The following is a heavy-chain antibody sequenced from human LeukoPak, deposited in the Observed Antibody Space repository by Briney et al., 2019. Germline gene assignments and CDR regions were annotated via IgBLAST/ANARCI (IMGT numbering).Heavy chain of an antibody. CDR3: ARLKSGSDY. D-gene: IGHD3-22*01. CDR2: IYYSATT. V-gene: IGHV4-39*01. Sequence: SETLSLTCTVSGVSISSSSYYWGWIRQPPGKGLEWIGSIYYSATTYYNPSLKSRVTISVDTSKNQFSLKLSSVTAADTVVYYCARLKSGSDYWGQGTLVTVSS. CDR1: GVSISSSSYY. J-gene: IGHJ4*02.